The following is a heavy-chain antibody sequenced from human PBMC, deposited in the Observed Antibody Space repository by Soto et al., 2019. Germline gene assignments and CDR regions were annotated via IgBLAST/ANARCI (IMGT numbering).Heavy chain of an antibody. V-gene: IGHV3-72*01. Sequence: EVQLVESGGGLVQPEGSLRLSCASSGFTFSDHYMDWVRQAPWKGLEWVGRIKNKANSDTTEYAAPVKGRFIISIDDSKNSVCLQMNRLTADDTAVQYGTRGRLGSRRPSDYGGRGSLATVSP. J-gene: IGHJ4*02. D-gene: IGHD6-13*01. CDR1: GFTFSDHY. CDR2: IKNKANSDTT. CDR3: TRGRLGSRRPSDY.